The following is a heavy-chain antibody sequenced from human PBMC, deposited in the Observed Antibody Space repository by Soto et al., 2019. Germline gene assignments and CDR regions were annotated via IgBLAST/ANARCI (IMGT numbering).Heavy chain of an antibody. CDR2: ITANGGST. Sequence: PGGSLRLSCMASGFTFSNYAMSWVRQAPGKGLEWVSAITANGGSTYYADSVKGRFTISRDNSQNTLYLQMNSLRGEDTAVYYCARNGIVVRIPWGQGTLVTVSS. CDR3: ARNGIVVRIP. CDR1: GFTFSNYA. V-gene: IGHV3-23*01. D-gene: IGHD3-10*02. J-gene: IGHJ5*02.